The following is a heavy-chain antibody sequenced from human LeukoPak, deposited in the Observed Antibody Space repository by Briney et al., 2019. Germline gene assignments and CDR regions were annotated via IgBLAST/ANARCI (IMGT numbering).Heavy chain of an antibody. D-gene: IGHD6-13*01. V-gene: IGHV3-9*01. Sequence: GGSLRLFCAASGFTFDDYAMHWVRQAPGKGLEWVSGISWNSKNIDYADSVKGRFTISRDNAKNSLYLQMNSLRVEDTALYYCAKDSGAAAVLGVQHWGQGTLVSVSS. CDR1: GFTFDDYA. J-gene: IGHJ1*01. CDR2: ISWNSKNI. CDR3: AKDSGAAAVLGVQH.